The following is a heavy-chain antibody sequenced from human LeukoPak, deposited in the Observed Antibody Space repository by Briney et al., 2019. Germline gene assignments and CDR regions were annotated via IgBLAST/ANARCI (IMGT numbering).Heavy chain of an antibody. CDR3: VVLFRRGSGSYYIDY. D-gene: IGHD3-10*01. CDR2: INRSGST. CDR1: GGSFSGYY. Sequence: QSSETLSLTCAVYGGSFSGYYWSWIRQPPGKGLEWIGEINRSGSTNYNPSLKSRVTISVDTSKNQFSLMLRSVTAADTAAYYCVVLFRRGSGSYYIDYWGQGTLVTVSS. V-gene: IGHV4-34*01. J-gene: IGHJ4*02.